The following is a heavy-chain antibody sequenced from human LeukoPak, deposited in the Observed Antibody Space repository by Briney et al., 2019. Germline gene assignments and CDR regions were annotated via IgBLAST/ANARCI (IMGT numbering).Heavy chain of an antibody. CDR2: IWSDGSNK. CDR1: GFTFSHYG. V-gene: IGHV3-33*01. D-gene: IGHD3-10*01. Sequence: GGSLRLSCAASGFTFSHYGIHWVRQAPGKGLEWVAVIWSDGSNKYYADSVKGRFTISRDNPKKTLYLQMNSLRVEDTAVYYCVRASGSFDYWGQGTLVTVFS. J-gene: IGHJ4*02. CDR3: VRASGSFDY.